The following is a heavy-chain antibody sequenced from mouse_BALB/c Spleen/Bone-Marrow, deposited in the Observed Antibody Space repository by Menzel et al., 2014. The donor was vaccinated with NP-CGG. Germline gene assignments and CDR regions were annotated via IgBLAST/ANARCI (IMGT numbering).Heavy chain of an antibody. Sequence: EVKLQESGAELVKPGASVKLSCTASGFNIXDTYMHWVKQRPEQGLEWIGRIDPANGNTKYDPKFQGKAAITADTSSNTAYQQISTLTSEDTAVYYCALLLRYYAVDYWGQGTSVTVSS. CDR3: ALLLRYYAVDY. V-gene: IGHV14-3*02. CDR1: GFNIXDTY. CDR2: IDPANGNT. D-gene: IGHD1-1*01. J-gene: IGHJ4*01.